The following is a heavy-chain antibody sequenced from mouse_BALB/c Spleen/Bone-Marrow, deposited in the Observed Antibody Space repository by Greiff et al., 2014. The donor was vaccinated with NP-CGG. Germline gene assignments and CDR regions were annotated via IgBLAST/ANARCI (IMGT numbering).Heavy chain of an antibody. D-gene: IGHD1-1*01. V-gene: IGHV1S130*01. CDR2: IHPYSGDT. CDR1: GYTFTSSW. Sequence: QVPLKESGSVLVRPGASVKLSCKASGYTFTSSWVHWGKQRPGQGLEWIGEIHPYSGDTNLNEKFKGKATLTVDTSSSAAYVDRSRLTSDDSAVYCCGNYCGRSSYWGQGTTLTVSS. CDR3: GNYCGRSSY. J-gene: IGHJ2*01.